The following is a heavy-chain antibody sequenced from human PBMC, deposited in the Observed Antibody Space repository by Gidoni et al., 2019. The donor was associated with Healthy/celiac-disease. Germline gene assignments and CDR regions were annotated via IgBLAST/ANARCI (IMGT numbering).Heavy chain of an antibody. J-gene: IGHJ5*02. D-gene: IGHD5-12*01. Sequence: QVQLQQWGAGLLKPSETMSLTCAVYGGSFSGYYWSWIRQPPGKGLEWIGEINHSGSTNYNPSLKSRVTISVDTSKNQFSLKLSSVTAADTAVYYCARLSSGYDYGTRASWFDPWGQGTLVTVSS. CDR3: ARLSSGYDYGTRASWFDP. CDR1: GGSFSGYY. V-gene: IGHV4-34*01. CDR2: INHSGST.